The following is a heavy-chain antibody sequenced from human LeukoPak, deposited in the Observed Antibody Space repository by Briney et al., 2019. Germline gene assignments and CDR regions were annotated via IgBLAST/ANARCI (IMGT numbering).Heavy chain of an antibody. CDR2: ISSSSSYI. V-gene: IGHV3-21*01. CDR1: GFTFRSYA. J-gene: IGHJ6*03. CDR3: ARAPTIFGVVYYMDV. Sequence: PGGSLRLSCAASGFTFRSYAMNWVRKAPGKGLEWASCISSSSSYIDYADSVKGRFTISRDNAKNSLYLQMTSLRAEDTAVYYCARAPTIFGVVYYMDVWGKGTTVTVSS. D-gene: IGHD3-3*01.